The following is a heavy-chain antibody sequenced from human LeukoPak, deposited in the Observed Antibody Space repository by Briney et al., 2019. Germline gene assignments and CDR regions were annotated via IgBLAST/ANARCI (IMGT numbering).Heavy chain of an antibody. CDR2: IAYDGSYE. J-gene: IGHJ4*02. V-gene: IGHV3-30*18. CDR1: GFTFSIYG. CDR3: AKDSILDH. Sequence: PGGSLRLSCATSGFTFSIYGMHWVRQAPGKGLEWLAVIAYDGSYEYYADSVKGRFSISRDDSKKTGYLQMNSLRPEDTALYYCAKDSILDHWGQGTLVTVSS.